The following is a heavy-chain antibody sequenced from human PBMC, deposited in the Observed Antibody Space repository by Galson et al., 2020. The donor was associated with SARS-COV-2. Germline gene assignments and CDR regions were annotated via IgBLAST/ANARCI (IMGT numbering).Heavy chain of an antibody. D-gene: IGHD4-17*01. V-gene: IGHV4-30-2*01. CDR2: ISHSGGT. J-gene: IGHJ3*02. CDR1: GTSISCGSYS. CDR3: ARLQYGEYAAEAFYI. Sequence: SETLSLTCAVSGTSISCGSYSWNWIRQPPGKGLEWIGYISHSGGTYYNPSLKGRVTISGDRSKNQFSLRLSSVTAAATAVYYCARLQYGEYAAEAFYIWGPGTRVTVAS.